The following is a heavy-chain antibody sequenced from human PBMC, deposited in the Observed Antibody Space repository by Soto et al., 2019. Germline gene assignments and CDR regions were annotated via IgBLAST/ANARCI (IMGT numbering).Heavy chain of an antibody. Sequence: QVQLQESGPGLVKPSQTLSLTCTVSGGSISSGGYYWSWIRQHPGKGLEWIGYIYYSGSTYYNPSLKSRVTISVDTSKNQFSLKLSSVTAADTAVYYCAREAENYYYYCMDVWGKGTTVTVSS. V-gene: IGHV4-31*03. J-gene: IGHJ6*03. CDR1: GGSISSGGYY. CDR3: AREAENYYYYCMDV. CDR2: IYYSGST.